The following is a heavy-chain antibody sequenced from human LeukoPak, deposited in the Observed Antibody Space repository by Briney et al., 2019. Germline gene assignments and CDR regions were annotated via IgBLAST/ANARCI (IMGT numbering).Heavy chain of an antibody. CDR2: IYYSGST. CDR1: GGSISSHY. V-gene: IGHV4-59*08. CDR3: ARLEYSSSWVDY. Sequence: PSETLSLTCTVSGGSISSHYWSWLRQPPGKGLERIGYIYYSGSTNYNPSLKSRVTISVDTSKNQFSLKLSSVTAADTAVYYCARLEYSSSWVDYWGQGTLVTVSS. J-gene: IGHJ4*02. D-gene: IGHD6-13*01.